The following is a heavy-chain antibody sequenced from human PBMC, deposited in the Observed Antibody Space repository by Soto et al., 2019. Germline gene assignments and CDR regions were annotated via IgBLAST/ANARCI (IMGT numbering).Heavy chain of an antibody. J-gene: IGHJ4*02. Sequence: LRLSCAASGFTFSSYNMNWVRQAPGKGLEWISSISSSGGSIYYADSVKGRFTISRDNAKNSLYLQMNSLRAEDTAVYYCTRDLTGSYYFDYWAQGTLVTVSS. CDR1: GFTFSSYN. V-gene: IGHV3-21*01. CDR3: TRDLTGSYYFDY. CDR2: ISSSGGSI. D-gene: IGHD3-9*01.